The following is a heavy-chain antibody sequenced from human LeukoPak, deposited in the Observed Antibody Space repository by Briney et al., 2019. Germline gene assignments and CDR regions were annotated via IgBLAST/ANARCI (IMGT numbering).Heavy chain of an antibody. CDR2: INHSGSI. CDR3: ARRKSDRSSWFPGISNYFDY. CDR1: GGSFSGYY. V-gene: IGHV4-34*01. J-gene: IGHJ4*02. D-gene: IGHD6-13*01. Sequence: SETLSLTCAVYGGSFSGYYWSWIRQPPGKGLEWIGEINHSGSINYNPSLKSRVTISVDTSKNQFSLKPSSVTAADTAVYYCARRKSDRSSWFPGISNYFDYWGQGALVTVSS.